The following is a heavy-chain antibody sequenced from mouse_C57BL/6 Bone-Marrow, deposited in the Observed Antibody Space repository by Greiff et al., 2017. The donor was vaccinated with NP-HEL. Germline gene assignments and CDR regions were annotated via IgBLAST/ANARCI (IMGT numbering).Heavy chain of an antibody. Sequence: DVMLVESGEGLVKPGGSLKLSCAASGFTFSSYAMSWVRQTPEKRLEWVAYISSGGDYIYYADTVKGRFTISRDNARNTLYLQMSSLKSEDTAMYYCTTYYYGSSSYYYAMDYWGQGTSVTVSS. CDR1: GFTFSSYA. J-gene: IGHJ4*01. CDR2: ISSGGDYI. V-gene: IGHV5-9-1*02. CDR3: TTYYYGSSSYYYAMDY. D-gene: IGHD1-1*01.